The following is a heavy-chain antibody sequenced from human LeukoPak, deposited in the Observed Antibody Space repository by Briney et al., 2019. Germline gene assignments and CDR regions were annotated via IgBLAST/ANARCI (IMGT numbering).Heavy chain of an antibody. CDR2: ISGSGGST. CDR3: AKDPDSSSWYRVTIAVDDY. D-gene: IGHD6-13*01. CDR1: GFTFSSYA. J-gene: IGHJ4*02. V-gene: IGHV3-23*01. Sequence: PGGSLRLSCAASGFTFSSYAMSWVRQAPGKGLEWGSDISGSGGSTYYADSVNGRFTISRDNTKKMLYMQMSRLRGQGAAVYYWAKDPDSSSWYRVTIAVDDYWGQGTLVTVSS.